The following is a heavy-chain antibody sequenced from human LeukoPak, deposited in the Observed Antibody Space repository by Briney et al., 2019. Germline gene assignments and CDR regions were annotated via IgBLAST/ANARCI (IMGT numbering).Heavy chain of an antibody. CDR3: ARGRGSNYDPGDY. Sequence: ASVTVSFKASGYTFTSYYMHWVRQAPGQGLEWMGIINPSGGSRSYAKKFQGRVSMTRDTSTSTLYMELSSLRSEDTAIYYCARGRGSNYDPGDYWGQGTLVTVSS. J-gene: IGHJ4*02. CDR2: INPSGGSR. V-gene: IGHV1-46*01. CDR1: GYTFTSYY. D-gene: IGHD4-11*01.